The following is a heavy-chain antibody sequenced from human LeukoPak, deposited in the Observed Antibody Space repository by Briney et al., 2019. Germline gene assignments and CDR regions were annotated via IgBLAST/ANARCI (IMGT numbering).Heavy chain of an antibody. CDR2: ISAYNGNT. V-gene: IGHV1-18*01. Sequence: ASVKVSCKASGYTFTGYGISWVRQAPGQGLEWMGWISAYNGNTNYAQKLQGRVTMTTDTSTSTAYMELRSLRSDDTAVYYCARDEGYYYDSSGYYFVSDYWGQGTLVTVSS. D-gene: IGHD3-22*01. CDR3: ARDEGYYYDSSGYYFVSDY. CDR1: GYTFTGYG. J-gene: IGHJ4*02.